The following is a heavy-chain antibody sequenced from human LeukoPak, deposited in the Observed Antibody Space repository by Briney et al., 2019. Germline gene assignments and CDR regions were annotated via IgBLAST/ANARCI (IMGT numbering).Heavy chain of an antibody. V-gene: IGHV1-3*01. CDR3: AMVQLERHQLPKYYFDY. Sequence: ASVKVSCKASGYTFTSYAMHWVRQAPGQRLEWMGWINAGNGNTKYSQKFQGRVTMTRNTSISTAYMELSSLRSEDTAVYYCAMVQLERHQLPKYYFDYWGQGTLVTVSS. D-gene: IGHD1-1*01. J-gene: IGHJ4*02. CDR2: INAGNGNT. CDR1: GYTFTSYA.